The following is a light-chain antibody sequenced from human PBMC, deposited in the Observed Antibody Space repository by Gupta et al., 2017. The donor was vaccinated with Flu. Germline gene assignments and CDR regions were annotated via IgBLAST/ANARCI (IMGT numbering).Light chain of an antibody. CDR2: KAS. J-gene: IGKJ4*01. Sequence: DIQMTKSPSTLSASVGDRVTITCRASQSLSSWLAWYQQKPGKAPNLLIYKASNLESGVPSRFSGSGSGTEFTLTISSLQPDDFATYYCQQYDSYSLTFGGGTKVEIK. CDR1: QSLSSW. V-gene: IGKV1-5*03. CDR3: QQYDSYSLT.